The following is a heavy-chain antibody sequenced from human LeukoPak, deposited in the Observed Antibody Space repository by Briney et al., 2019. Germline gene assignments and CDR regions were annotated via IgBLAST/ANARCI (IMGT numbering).Heavy chain of an antibody. Sequence: PGGSLRLSCVTSGFTFSTYWVTWVRQAPGKGLEWEANINQDGSEKYYVDSVKGRFIVSRDNAEHSLYLQMSSLRAEDTAVYYCATDRSSGTPERFDYWGQGTLVTVSS. D-gene: IGHD1/OR15-1a*01. J-gene: IGHJ4*02. CDR3: ATDRSSGTPERFDY. CDR2: INQDGSEK. CDR1: GFTFSTYW. V-gene: IGHV3-7*01.